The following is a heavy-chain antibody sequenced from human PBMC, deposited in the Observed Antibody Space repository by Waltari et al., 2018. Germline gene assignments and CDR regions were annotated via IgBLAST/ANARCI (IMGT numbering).Heavy chain of an antibody. V-gene: IGHV3-30*02. J-gene: IGHJ4*02. CDR2: IRYDGSNK. Sequence: QVQLVESGGGVVQPGGSLRLSCAASGFTFSSYGMHWVRQAPGKGREWGAFIRYDGSNKYYADSVKGGFTISRDNSKNTLYLQMNSLRAEDTAVYYCAKVTYGGNYYVDYWGQGTLVTVAS. D-gene: IGHD4-17*01. CDR3: AKVTYGGNYYVDY. CDR1: GFTFSSYG.